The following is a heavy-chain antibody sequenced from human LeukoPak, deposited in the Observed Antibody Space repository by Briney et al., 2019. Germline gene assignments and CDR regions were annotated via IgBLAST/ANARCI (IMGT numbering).Heavy chain of an antibody. CDR3: ARGNLYDSSGGHSYSNWIDT. J-gene: IGHJ5*02. V-gene: IGHV1-46*01. CDR1: GYTFTNYY. Sequence: GASVKVSCKASGYTFTNYYMHWVRQAPGQGLEWMGIINPFGGSTNYAQKFQGRVTMTRETSTSTVYMELSSLRSEDTAVYYCARGNLYDSSGGHSYSNWIDTWGQGTLVTVSS. D-gene: IGHD3-22*01. CDR2: INPFGGST.